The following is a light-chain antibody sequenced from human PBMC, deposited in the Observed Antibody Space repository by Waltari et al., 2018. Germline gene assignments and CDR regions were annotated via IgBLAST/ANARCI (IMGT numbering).Light chain of an antibody. J-gene: IGKJ1*01. CDR2: VAY. V-gene: IGKV3-15*01. CDR3: QQYNNWPPVWT. CDR1: QSVSSN. Sequence: EIVMTQSPATLSVSPGERATLSCRASQSVSSNLAGYQQKPGQAPRLLIYVAYTRATGIPARFSGSGSGTEFTLTISSMQSEDFAVYYCQQYNNWPPVWTFGQGTKVEIK.